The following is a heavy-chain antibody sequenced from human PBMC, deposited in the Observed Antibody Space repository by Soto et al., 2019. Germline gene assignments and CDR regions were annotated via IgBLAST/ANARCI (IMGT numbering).Heavy chain of an antibody. J-gene: IGHJ2*01. CDR1: GFTFSYAW. CDR2: IKSKINVETT. CDR3: TTDCSSTSCYGDGNFVL. D-gene: IGHD2-2*01. V-gene: IGHV3-15*01. Sequence: GGSLRLSCAASGFTFSYAWMNWVRQAPGKGLEWVGRIKSKINVETTDYAAPVKGRFTISRDDSKKTLYLQMNSLKTEDTAVYYCTTDCSSTSCYGDGNFVLWGRGTLVTVSS.